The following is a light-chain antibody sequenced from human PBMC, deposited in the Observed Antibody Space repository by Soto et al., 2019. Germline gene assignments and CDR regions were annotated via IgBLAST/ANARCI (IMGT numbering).Light chain of an antibody. J-gene: IGKJ4*01. Sequence: IQMTQSPSSLSASVGERVTITFRASQSISSYLNWYQQKPGKAPKLLIYAASSLQSGVPSRFSGSGSGTDFTLTISSLQPEDFATYYCQQSYSTPLTFGGGTKVEIK. CDR1: QSISSY. CDR3: QQSYSTPLT. V-gene: IGKV1-39*01. CDR2: AAS.